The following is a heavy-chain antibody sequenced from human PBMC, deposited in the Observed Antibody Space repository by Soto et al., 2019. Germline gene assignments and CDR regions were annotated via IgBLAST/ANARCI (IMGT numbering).Heavy chain of an antibody. CDR1: EITFSNYA. Sequence: EVQLLESGGGLVQPGGSLRLSCAASEITFSNYAMTWVRQAPGKGLEWVSVISDSGSFTFYADSVKGRFTISRDNSGGTLYLQMNSLRAEDTAIYYCAKRPLNWGRWYFDLWGRGTLVTVSS. V-gene: IGHV3-23*01. J-gene: IGHJ2*01. D-gene: IGHD7-27*01. CDR3: AKRPLNWGRWYFDL. CDR2: ISDSGSFT.